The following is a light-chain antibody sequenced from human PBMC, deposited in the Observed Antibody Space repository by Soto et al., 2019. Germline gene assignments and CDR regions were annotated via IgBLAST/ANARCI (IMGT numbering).Light chain of an antibody. CDR3: RQRTNRPLT. V-gene: IGKV3-11*01. CDR1: QSVDKY. CDR2: DAS. Sequence: EIVLTQSPATLSFSPGERATLSCRASQSVDKYLVWYQQKPGQAPRRLIYDASTRATGILARFSGSGSGADFTLTITSREAYDFAVYYYRQRTNRPLTFGGGTQLEIK. J-gene: IGKJ4*01.